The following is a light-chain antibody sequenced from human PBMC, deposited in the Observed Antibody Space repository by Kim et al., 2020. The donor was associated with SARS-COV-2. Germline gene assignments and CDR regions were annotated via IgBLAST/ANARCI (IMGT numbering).Light chain of an antibody. CDR1: QSVTSSY. J-gene: IGKJ2*01. Sequence: EIVLTQSPGTLSLSPGERATLSCRASQSVTSSYLAWYQQKPGQAPRLLIYDASSRATGIPDRFSGSGSGTDFTLTISRLEPEDFAVYYCEQYGSSPPNIFGQGTKLEI. CDR2: DAS. V-gene: IGKV3-20*01. CDR3: EQYGSSPPNI.